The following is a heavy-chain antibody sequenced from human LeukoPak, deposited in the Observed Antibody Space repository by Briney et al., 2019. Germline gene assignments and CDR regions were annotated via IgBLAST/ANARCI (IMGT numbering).Heavy chain of an antibody. Sequence: GESLTLSCAASGHTFSSYCRRWVRQAAGKGRDWVANIKQVGSEKYYDDSVKSRFTTTRHNANNSLYLQMNSLRAEDTAVYYCARAYGSSCYYQLPIDYWGQGTLVTVSS. J-gene: IGHJ4*02. V-gene: IGHV3-7*01. CDR3: ARAYGSSCYYQLPIDY. CDR1: GHTFSSYC. D-gene: IGHD3-22*01. CDR2: IKQVGSEK.